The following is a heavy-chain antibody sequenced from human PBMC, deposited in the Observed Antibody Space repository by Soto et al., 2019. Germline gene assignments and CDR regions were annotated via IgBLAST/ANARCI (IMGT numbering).Heavy chain of an antibody. CDR3: ARKGFELGMGDY. V-gene: IGHV1-3*01. D-gene: IGHD7-27*01. CDR2: INAGNGNT. Sequence: GASVKVSCKASGYTFTSYALHWLRQAPGQRLEWMGWINAGNGNTKYSQKFQGRVTITRDTSAGTAYMELSSLRSEDMSLYYCARKGFELGMGDYWGQGTLVTVSS. CDR1: GYTFTSYA. J-gene: IGHJ4*02.